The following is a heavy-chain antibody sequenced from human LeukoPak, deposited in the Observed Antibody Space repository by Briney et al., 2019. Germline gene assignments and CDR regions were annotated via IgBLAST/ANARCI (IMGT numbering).Heavy chain of an antibody. V-gene: IGHV3-66*01. J-gene: IGHJ4*02. Sequence: GGSLRLSCAASGFTVSSNYMNWVRQAPGKGLEWVSVIYSGGSTYYADSVKGRFTISRDNSKNTLYLQMNSLRAEDTAVYYCARDGGARFYDSSGYYYFDYWGQGTLVTVSS. CDR2: IYSGGST. D-gene: IGHD3-22*01. CDR1: GFTVSSNY. CDR3: ARDGGARFYDSSGYYYFDY.